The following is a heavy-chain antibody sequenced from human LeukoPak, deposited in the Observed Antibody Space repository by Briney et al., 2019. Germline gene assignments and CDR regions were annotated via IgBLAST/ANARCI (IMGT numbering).Heavy chain of an antibody. D-gene: IGHD3-10*01. CDR1: GFTFSSYS. Sequence: GGSLRLSCAASGFTFSSYSMNWVRQAPGEGLEWVSSISSSSSYIYYADSVKGRFTISRDNAKNSLDLQMNSLRVEDTGIYYCVKVAKYYYGSETYYFFEHWGQGTPVTASS. V-gene: IGHV3-21*01. CDR2: ISSSSSYI. CDR3: VKVAKYYYGSETYYFFEH. J-gene: IGHJ4*02.